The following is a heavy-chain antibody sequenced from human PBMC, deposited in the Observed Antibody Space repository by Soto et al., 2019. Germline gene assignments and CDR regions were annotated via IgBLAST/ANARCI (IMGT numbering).Heavy chain of an antibody. CDR1: GGALLRYA. D-gene: IGHD2-15*01. J-gene: IGHJ4*02. V-gene: IGHV1-69*13. Sequence: ALVKSSCQASGGALLRYAISWVRQSPVQGLEWMGGIIPIFCTANYPQKFQGIVTITADESTSTAYMALSSLRSEDTDVYDCASQLWGGGYCSVGRCCKHGYWGQRKLAAFSS. CDR3: ASQLWGGGYCSVGRCCKHGY. CDR2: IIPIFCTA.